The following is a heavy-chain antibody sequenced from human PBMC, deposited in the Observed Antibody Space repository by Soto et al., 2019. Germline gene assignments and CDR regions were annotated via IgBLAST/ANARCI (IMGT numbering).Heavy chain of an antibody. D-gene: IGHD3-22*01. V-gene: IGHV3-30*18. CDR1: GFTFSSYG. J-gene: IGHJ4*02. CDR2: ISYDGSNK. Sequence: PGGSLRLSCAASGFTFSSYGMHWVRQAPGKGLEWVAVISYDGSNKYYADSVKGRFTISRDNSKNTLYLQMNSLRAEDTAVYYCAKDSDRSGLDVWGPGTLVTVSS. CDR3: AKDSDRSGLDV.